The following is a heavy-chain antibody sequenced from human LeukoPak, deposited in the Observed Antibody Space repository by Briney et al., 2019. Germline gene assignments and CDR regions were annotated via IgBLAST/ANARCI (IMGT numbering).Heavy chain of an antibody. Sequence: PGGSLRLSCAASGFAVSNNYMSWVRQAPGKGLEWVSVIYSGGGTKYADSVKGRFTISRDNSRNTLYLQVNSLRDEDTAVYYCARDVRWGQGTLVTVSS. J-gene: IGHJ4*02. CDR1: GFAVSNNY. CDR3: ARDVR. CDR2: IYSGGGT. V-gene: IGHV3-53*01. D-gene: IGHD3-10*02.